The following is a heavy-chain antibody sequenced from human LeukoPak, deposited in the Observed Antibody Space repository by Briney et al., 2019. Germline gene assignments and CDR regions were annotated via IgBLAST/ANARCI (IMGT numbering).Heavy chain of an antibody. CDR3: AKVLSNSGSYSPDY. Sequence: GGSLRLSCAASGFTFSSYGMHWVRQAPGTGLEWVAAMSYDGGNKFCADSVKGRFTISRDISKNTLYLQMNSLRAEDTAVYYCAKVLSNSGSYSPDYWGQGTLVTVSS. CDR1: GFTFSSYG. CDR2: MSYDGGNK. V-gene: IGHV3-30*18. J-gene: IGHJ4*02. D-gene: IGHD1-26*01.